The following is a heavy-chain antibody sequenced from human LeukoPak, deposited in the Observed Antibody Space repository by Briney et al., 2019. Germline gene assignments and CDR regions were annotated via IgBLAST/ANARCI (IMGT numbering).Heavy chain of an antibody. CDR2: IRSKAYGGTT. CDR3: TRTIEGAFDI. J-gene: IGHJ3*02. V-gene: IGHV3-49*04. CDR1: GFTFGDYA. D-gene: IGHD5-24*01. Sequence: GGSLRLSCTVSGFTFGDYAMSWVRQAPGKGLEWVGFIRSKAYGGTTEYAASVKGRFTISRDDSKSIAYLQMDSLKTEDTAVYYCTRTIEGAFDIWGQGTMVTVSS.